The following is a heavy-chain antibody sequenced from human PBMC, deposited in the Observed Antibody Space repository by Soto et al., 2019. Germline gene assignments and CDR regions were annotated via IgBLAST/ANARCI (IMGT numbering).Heavy chain of an antibody. V-gene: IGHV1-2*04. D-gene: IGHD5-18*01. CDR1: GYTFTGYY. CDR2: INPNSGGT. Sequence: ASVTVSCKASGYTFTGYYMHWVRQAPGQGLEWTGWINPNSGGTNYAQKFQGWVTMTRDTSISTAYMELSRLRSDDTAVYYCARDGNGGYSYGSYYFDYWGQGTLVTVSS. CDR3: ARDGNGGYSYGSYYFDY. J-gene: IGHJ4*02.